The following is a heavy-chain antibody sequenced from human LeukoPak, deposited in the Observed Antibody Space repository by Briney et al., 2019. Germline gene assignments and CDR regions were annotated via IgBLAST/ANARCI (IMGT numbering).Heavy chain of an antibody. CDR3: SRGSGWLSVY. Sequence: PGGSLRLPCTASGFTFGDYLMSWFRQAPGKGLEWIGFISGGTTEYAASVKGRFTISRDDSTSNAYLQMYSLTTEDTAVYYCSRGSGWLSVYWGQGTLVTVSS. V-gene: IGHV3-49*03. D-gene: IGHD6-19*01. J-gene: IGHJ4*02. CDR2: ISGGTT. CDR1: GFTFGDYL.